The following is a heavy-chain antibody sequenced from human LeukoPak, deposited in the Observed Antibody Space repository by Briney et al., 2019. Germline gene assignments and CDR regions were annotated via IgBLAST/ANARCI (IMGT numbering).Heavy chain of an antibody. CDR1: GYSISSGCY. CDR2: INRSGST. V-gene: IGHV4-38-2*02. Sequence: SETLSLTCIVSGYSISSGCYWGWIRQPPGKGLEWIGEINRSGSTNYNPSLKSRVTISVDTSKNQFSLKLSSVTAADTAVYYCARRRESITMVRGVKRGNWFDPWGQGTLVTVSS. CDR3: ARRRESITMVRGVKRGNWFDP. D-gene: IGHD3-10*01. J-gene: IGHJ5*02.